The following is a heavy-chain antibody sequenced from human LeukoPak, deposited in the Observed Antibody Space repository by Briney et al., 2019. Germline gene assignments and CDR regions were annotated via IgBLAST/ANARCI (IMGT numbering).Heavy chain of an antibody. J-gene: IGHJ4*02. D-gene: IGHD2-2*02. Sequence: ASVKVSCKVSGYTLTELSMHWVRQAPGKGLEWMGGFDPEDGETIYAQKFQGRVTMIEDTSTDTAYMELSSLRSEDTAVYYCALMLVVPAAIPAGYFDYWGQGTLVTVSS. V-gene: IGHV1-24*01. CDR2: FDPEDGET. CDR3: ALMLVVPAAIPAGYFDY. CDR1: GYTLTELS.